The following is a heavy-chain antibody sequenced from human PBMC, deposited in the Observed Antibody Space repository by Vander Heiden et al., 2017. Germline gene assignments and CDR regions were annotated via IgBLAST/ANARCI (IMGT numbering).Heavy chain of an antibody. J-gene: IGHJ4*02. D-gene: IGHD1-26*01. CDR3: ARPRSGRYDLLDY. CDR1: GFTFSSYS. V-gene: IGHV3-21*01. CDR2: ISSSSSYI. Sequence: EVQLVESGGGLVKPGGSLRLSCAASGFTFSSYSMNWVRQAPGKGLEWVSSISSSSSYIYYADAVKGRFTISRDNAKNSLYLQMKRMRAEDTAVYYCARPRSGRYDLLDYWGQGTLVTVSS.